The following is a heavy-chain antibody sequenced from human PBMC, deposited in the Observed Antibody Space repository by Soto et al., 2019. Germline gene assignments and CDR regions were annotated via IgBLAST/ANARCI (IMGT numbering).Heavy chain of an antibody. Sequence: SETLSLTCTVSGGSISSYYWSWIRQPPGKGLEWIGYIYYSGSTNYNPSLKSRVTISVDTSKNQFSLKLSSVTAADTAVYYCNGVTYYYGMDVWGQGTTVTVS. CDR1: GGSISSYY. CDR2: IYYSGST. J-gene: IGHJ6*02. CDR3: NGVTYYYGMDV. D-gene: IGHD2-8*01. V-gene: IGHV4-59*01.